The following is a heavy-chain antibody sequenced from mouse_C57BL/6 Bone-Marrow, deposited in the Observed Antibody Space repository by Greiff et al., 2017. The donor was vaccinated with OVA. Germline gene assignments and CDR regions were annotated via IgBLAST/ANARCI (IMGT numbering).Heavy chain of an antibody. D-gene: IGHD2-4*01. V-gene: IGHV10-3*01. CDR3: VRGSHYDYDPWFAY. CDR1: GFTFNTYA. Sequence: EVKLMESGGGLVQPKGSLKLSCAASGFTFNTYAMHWVRQAPGKGLEWVASIRSKSSNYATYYADSVKDRFTISRDDSQSMLYLQMNNLKTEDTAMYYCVRGSHYDYDPWFAYWGQGTLVTVSA. CDR2: IRSKSSNYAT. J-gene: IGHJ3*01.